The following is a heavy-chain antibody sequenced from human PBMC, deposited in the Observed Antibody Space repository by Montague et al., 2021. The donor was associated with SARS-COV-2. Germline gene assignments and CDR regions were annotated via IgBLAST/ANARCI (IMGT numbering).Heavy chain of an antibody. D-gene: IGHD7-27*01. Sequence: SGKVSCKVSGYRLTELPMHLLRQAPGKGLEWMGGVDPEDGKTIYAQNFQGRLTIAEDTSADTAYMELSSLRSDDTAVYYCATSADWGSTGRFDFWGQGTLVTVSS. CDR3: ATSADWGSTGRFDF. V-gene: IGHV1-24*01. CDR2: VDPEDGKT. J-gene: IGHJ4*02. CDR1: GYRLTELP.